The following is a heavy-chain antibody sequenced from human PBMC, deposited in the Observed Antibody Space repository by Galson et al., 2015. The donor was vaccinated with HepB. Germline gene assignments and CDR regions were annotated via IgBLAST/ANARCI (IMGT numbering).Heavy chain of an antibody. D-gene: IGHD3-9*01. V-gene: IGHV3-11*06. CDR1: GFTFSDYY. J-gene: IGHJ3*02. Sequence: SLRLSCAASGFTFSDYYMSWIRQAPGKGLEWVSYISSSSSNTNYADSVKGRFTISRDNAKNSLYLQMNSLRAEDTAVYYCASGEEYFVYAFDIWGQGTMVTVSS. CDR2: ISSSSSNT. CDR3: ASGEEYFVYAFDI.